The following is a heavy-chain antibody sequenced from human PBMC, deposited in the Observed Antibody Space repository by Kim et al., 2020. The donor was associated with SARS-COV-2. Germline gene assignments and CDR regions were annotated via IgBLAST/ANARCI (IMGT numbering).Heavy chain of an antibody. D-gene: IGHD1-26*01. CDR2: ST. Sequence: STYYADSVEGRFTISRDNSKNMLYLQMNSLSADDTSLYYCARVWERGIDHWGQGSLVTVSS. V-gene: IGHV3-53*01. CDR3: ARVWERGIDH. J-gene: IGHJ4*02.